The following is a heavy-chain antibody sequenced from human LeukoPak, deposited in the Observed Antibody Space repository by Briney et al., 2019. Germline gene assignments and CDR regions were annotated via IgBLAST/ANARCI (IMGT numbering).Heavy chain of an antibody. CDR3: ARVPKYFDL. Sequence: SETLSLTCAVYGGSFSGFYWTRIRQPPGKGLEWIGQINHSRSTHYNPSLKSRVTISVDTSKNQFSLKPSSVTAADTAVYYCARVPKYFDLWGRGTLVTVSS. J-gene: IGHJ2*01. CDR1: GGSFSGFY. V-gene: IGHV4-34*01. CDR2: INHSRST.